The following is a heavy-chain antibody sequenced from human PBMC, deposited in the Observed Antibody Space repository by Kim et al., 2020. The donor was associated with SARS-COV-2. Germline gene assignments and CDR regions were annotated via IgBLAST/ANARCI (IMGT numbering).Heavy chain of an antibody. CDR2: ISGSGGST. CDR1: GFTFSSYA. CDR3: AKGVGFSGYEGYYFDY. V-gene: IGHV3-23*01. Sequence: GGSLRLSCAASGFTFSSYAMSWVRQAPGKGLEWVSAISGSGGSTYYADSVKGRFTISRDNSKNTLYLQMNSLRAEDTAVYYCAKGVGFSGYEGYYFDYWGQGTLVTVSS. J-gene: IGHJ4*02. D-gene: IGHD5-12*01.